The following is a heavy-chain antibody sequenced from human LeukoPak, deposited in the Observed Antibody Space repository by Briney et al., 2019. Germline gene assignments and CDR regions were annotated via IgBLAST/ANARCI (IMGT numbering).Heavy chain of an antibody. CDR2: ISSSDGRM. J-gene: IGHJ4*02. V-gene: IGHV3-48*03. CDR3: ARIQRLLGYDYGIDY. Sequence: GGSLRLSCEASGFSLSDYPMNWVRQAPGKGPEWVSYISSSDGRMYYADSVKGRFTISRDNARNSLYLRMNSLIAEDSAVYYCARIQRLLGYDYGIDYWGQGTQVTVSS. CDR1: GFSLSDYP. D-gene: IGHD5-18*01.